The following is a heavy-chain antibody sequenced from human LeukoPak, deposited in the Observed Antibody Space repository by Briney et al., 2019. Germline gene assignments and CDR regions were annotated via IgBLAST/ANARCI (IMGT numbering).Heavy chain of an antibody. CDR1: CVSISSYY. V-gene: IGHV4-4*07. CDR3: ARIYCDGGGCYWFDP. J-gene: IGHJ5*02. CDR2: INTSGNT. Sequence: PSETLSLTCTVSCVSISSYYWSWIRQAAGKGLEWIGRINTSGNTNYNPSLKSRVSLSVDTSKNQFSLKLSSVTAADTAVYYCARIYCDGGGCYWFDPWGQGTLVTVSS. D-gene: IGHD2-15*01.